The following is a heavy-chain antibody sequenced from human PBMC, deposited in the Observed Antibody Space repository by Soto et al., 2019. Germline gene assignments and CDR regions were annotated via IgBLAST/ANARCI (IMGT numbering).Heavy chain of an antibody. CDR1: GFTFSDYY. V-gene: IGHV3-11*01. Sequence: PGGSLRLSCAASGFTFSDYYMSWIRQAPGKGLGWVSYISSSGSTIYYADSVKGRFTISRDNAKNSLYLQMNSLRAEDTAVYYCARSKVEDYDFWSGYYELDYWGQGTLVTVSS. D-gene: IGHD3-3*01. CDR2: ISSSGSTI. J-gene: IGHJ4*02. CDR3: ARSKVEDYDFWSGYYELDY.